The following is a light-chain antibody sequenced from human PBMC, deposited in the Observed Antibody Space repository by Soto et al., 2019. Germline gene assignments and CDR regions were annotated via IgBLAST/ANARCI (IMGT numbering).Light chain of an antibody. CDR3: AAWDDSLSVL. V-gene: IGLV1-47*01. J-gene: IGLJ2*01. CDR2: RNN. CDR1: SSNIGSYY. Sequence: QLVLTQPPSASGTPGQRVTISCSGSSSNIGSYYVYWYQQLPGAAPKLLIYRNNQRPSGVPDRFSGSKSGTAASLAISGLRSEDEADYYCAAWDDSLSVLFGGGTKLTVL.